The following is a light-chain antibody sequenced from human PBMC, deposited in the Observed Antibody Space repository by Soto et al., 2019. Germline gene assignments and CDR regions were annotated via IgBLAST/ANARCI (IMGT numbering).Light chain of an antibody. J-gene: IGLJ1*01. CDR2: DVS. CDR3: CSYAGSYTLYV. CDR1: SSDVGGYNY. Sequence: SLLTQPRSVSGSPGQSVTLSCTGTSSDVGGYNYVSWYQQHPGKAPKLMIYDVSKRPSGVPDRFSGSKSGNTASLTISGLQAEDEADYYCCSYAGSYTLYVFGTGTKLTVL. V-gene: IGLV2-11*01.